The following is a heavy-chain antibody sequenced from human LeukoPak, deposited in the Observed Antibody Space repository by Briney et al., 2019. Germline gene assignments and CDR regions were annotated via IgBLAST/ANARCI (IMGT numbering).Heavy chain of an antibody. Sequence: GRSLRLPCAASGFTLSSYAMHWVRQAPGKGLEWVAVISYDGSNKYYADSVKGRFTISRDSAKNSLYLQMNSLRDEDTAVYYCAREKTPGYYGMDVWGQGTTVTVSS. CDR1: GFTLSSYA. V-gene: IGHV3-30-3*01. CDR3: AREKTPGYYGMDV. CDR2: ISYDGSNK. J-gene: IGHJ6*02.